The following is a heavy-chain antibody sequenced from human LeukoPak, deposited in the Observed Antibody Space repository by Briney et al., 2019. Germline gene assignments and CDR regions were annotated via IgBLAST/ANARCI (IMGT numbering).Heavy chain of an antibody. J-gene: IGHJ6*03. D-gene: IGHD2-15*01. Sequence: PSETLSLTCTGSGGSISSYYWSWIRQPPGKGLEWIGYIYYSGSTNYNPSPKSRVTISVDTSKNQFSLKLSSVTAADTAVYYCARSVEGYCRGGSCYYYSYYMDVWGKGTTVTVSS. V-gene: IGHV4-59*01. CDR1: GGSISSYY. CDR3: ARSVEGYCRGGSCYYYSYYMDV. CDR2: IYYSGST.